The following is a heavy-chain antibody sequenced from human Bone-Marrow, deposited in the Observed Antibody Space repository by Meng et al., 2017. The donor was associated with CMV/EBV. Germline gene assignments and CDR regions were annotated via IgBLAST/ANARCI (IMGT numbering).Heavy chain of an antibody. CDR2: IYPGDSDT. Sequence: GGSLRLSCKGSGYSFTSYWIGWVRQMPGKGLEWMGIIYPGDSDTRYSPSFQGQVTISADKSISTAYLQWSSLKASDTAMYYCARQAYCSSTSCYNPWFDPWGQGTQVTVSS. J-gene: IGHJ5*02. CDR1: GYSFTSYW. V-gene: IGHV5-51*01. CDR3: ARQAYCSSTSCYNPWFDP. D-gene: IGHD2-2*02.